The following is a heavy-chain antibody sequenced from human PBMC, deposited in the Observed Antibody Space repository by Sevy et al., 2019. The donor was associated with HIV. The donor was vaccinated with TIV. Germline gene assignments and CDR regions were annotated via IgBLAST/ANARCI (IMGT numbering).Heavy chain of an antibody. CDR3: TRNGGAFDNVFAP. D-gene: IGHD2-8*01. CDR2: ISSSGSSI. V-gene: IGHV3-48*03. CDR1: GFTFSSYD. J-gene: IGHJ5*02. Sequence: GGSLRLSCTASGFTFSSYDMNWVRQAPGKGLEWVSKISSSGSSIYYADSVKGRFTISRDNAKNSLNLQMNSLRAEDTAVYYCTRNGGAFDNVFAPWGQGTLVTVSS.